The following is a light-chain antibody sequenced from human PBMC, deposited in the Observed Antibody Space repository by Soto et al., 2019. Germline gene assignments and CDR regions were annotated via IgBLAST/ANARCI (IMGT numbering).Light chain of an antibody. CDR3: SSYTTSNTRQIV. V-gene: IGLV2-14*03. Sequence: QSALTQHASVSGSPGQSITISCTGTSSDVRGYNYVSWYQHHPGKAPKLMIFDVSNRPSGVSNLFSGSKSGNTASLTFFGLQPEDEVDYYCSSYTTSNTRQIVFGTGTKVTVL. CDR1: SSDVRGYNY. CDR2: DVS. J-gene: IGLJ1*01.